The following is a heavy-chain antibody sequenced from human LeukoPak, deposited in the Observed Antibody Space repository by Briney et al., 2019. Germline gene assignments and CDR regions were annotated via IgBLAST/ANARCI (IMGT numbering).Heavy chain of an antibody. CDR2: IVSETVGGRT. J-gene: IGHJ4*02. V-gene: IGHV3-15*07. CDR3: ATSMTTPGAFDI. CDR1: SITFTEAW. Sequence: PGGSLRLSCAASSITFTEAWMNWARQAPGKGLEWVARIVSETVGGRTDYAASVKGRFTISRDDSKSTLFLQMSSLKIEDTAVYYCATSMTTPGAFDIWGQGVLVTVSS. D-gene: IGHD1-1*01.